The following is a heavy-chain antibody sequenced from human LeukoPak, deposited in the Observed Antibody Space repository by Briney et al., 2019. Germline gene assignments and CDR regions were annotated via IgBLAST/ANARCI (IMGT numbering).Heavy chain of an antibody. V-gene: IGHV3-30*04. J-gene: IGHJ4*02. CDR1: GFTFSSYA. D-gene: IGHD3-3*01. CDR2: ISYDGSNK. CDR3: ASEIIFGSFDY. Sequence: PGGSLRLSCAASGFTFSSYAMHWVRQAPGKGLEWVAVISYDGSNKYYADSVKGRFTISRDNSKNTLYLQMNSLRAEDTAVYYCASEIIFGSFDYWGQETLVTVSS.